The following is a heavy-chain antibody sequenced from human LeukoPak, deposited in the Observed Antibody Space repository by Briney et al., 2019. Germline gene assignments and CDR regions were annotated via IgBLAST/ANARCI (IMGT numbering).Heavy chain of an antibody. CDR1: GFTFSSYA. Sequence: GGSLRLPCAASGFTFSSYAMHWVRQAPGKGLEWVAVISYDGSNKYYADSVKGRFTISRDNSKNTLYLQMNSLRAEDTAVYYCARRSGGYSSSWYVDYFDYWGQGTLVTVSS. CDR2: ISYDGSNK. J-gene: IGHJ4*02. D-gene: IGHD6-13*01. CDR3: ARRSGGYSSSWYVDYFDY. V-gene: IGHV3-30-3*01.